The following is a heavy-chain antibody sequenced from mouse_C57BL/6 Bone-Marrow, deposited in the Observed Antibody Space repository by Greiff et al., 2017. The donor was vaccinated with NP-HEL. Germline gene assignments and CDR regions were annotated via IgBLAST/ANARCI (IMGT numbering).Heavy chain of an antibody. V-gene: IGHV1-69*01. J-gene: IGHJ4*01. Sequence: VQLQQPGAELVMPGASVKLSCKASGYTFTSYWMHWVKQRPGQGLEWIGEIDPSDSYTNYNQKFKGKSTLTVDKSSSTAYMQLSSLTSEDSAVYYCATFITTVDGGAMDYWGQGTSVTVSS. CDR2: IDPSDSYT. D-gene: IGHD1-1*01. CDR1: GYTFTSYW. CDR3: ATFITTVDGGAMDY.